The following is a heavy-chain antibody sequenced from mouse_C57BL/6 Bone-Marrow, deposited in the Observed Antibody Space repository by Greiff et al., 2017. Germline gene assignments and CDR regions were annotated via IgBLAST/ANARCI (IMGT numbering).Heavy chain of an antibody. CDR3: ARHGWFPFDY. Sequence: EVKLMESGGGLVQPGGSLKLSCAASGFTFSDYYMYWVRQTPEKRLEWVAYISNGGGSTYYPDTVKGRFTISRDNAKNTLYLQMSRLKSEDTAMYYCARHGWFPFDYWGQGTTLTVSS. CDR2: ISNGGGST. D-gene: IGHD1-1*02. J-gene: IGHJ2*01. V-gene: IGHV5-12*01. CDR1: GFTFSDYY.